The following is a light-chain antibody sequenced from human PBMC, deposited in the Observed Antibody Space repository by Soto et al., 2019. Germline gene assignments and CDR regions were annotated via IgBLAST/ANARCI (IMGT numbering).Light chain of an antibody. V-gene: IGLV2-14*01. Sequence: QSALTQPASVSGSPGQSITISCTGTSSDVGGYNYVSWYQQHPGKAPKLLIYEVINRPPGVSIRFAGSNSVTTASLTISGFPADDGAEYYHSSYTVSNALDVFGSGTKLTVL. CDR2: EVI. CDR1: SSDVGGYNY. J-gene: IGLJ1*01. CDR3: SSYTVSNALDV.